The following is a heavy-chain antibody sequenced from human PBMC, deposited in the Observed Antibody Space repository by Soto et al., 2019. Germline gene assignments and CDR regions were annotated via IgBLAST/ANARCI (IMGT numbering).Heavy chain of an antibody. CDR3: ASEAGNHYGMDV. J-gene: IGHJ6*02. CDR1: GGSISSGGYS. V-gene: IGHV4-30-2*01. CDR2: IYHSGST. Sequence: PSETLSLTCAVSGGSISSGGYSWSWIRQPPGKGLEWIGYIYHSGSTYYNPSLKSRVTISVDRSKNQFSLKLSSVTAADTAVYYCASEAGNHYGMDVWGQGTTVTVSS.